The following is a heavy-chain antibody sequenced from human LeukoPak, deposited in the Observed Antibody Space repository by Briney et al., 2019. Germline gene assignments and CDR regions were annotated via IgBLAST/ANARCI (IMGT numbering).Heavy chain of an antibody. CDR2: ISYDGSNK. CDR3: ARDGGDSGSYDMDDYFDY. Sequence: GGSLRLSCAASGFTFSSYAMHWVRQAPGKGLEWVAVISYDGSNKYYADSVKGRFTISRDNSKNTLYLQMNSLRAEGTAVYYCARDGGDSGSYDMDDYFDYWGQGTLVTVSS. D-gene: IGHD1-26*01. CDR1: GFTFSSYA. J-gene: IGHJ4*02. V-gene: IGHV3-30-3*01.